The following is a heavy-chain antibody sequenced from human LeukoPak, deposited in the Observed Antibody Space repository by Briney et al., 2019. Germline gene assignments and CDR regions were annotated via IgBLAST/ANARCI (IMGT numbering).Heavy chain of an antibody. CDR1: GGSFSGYY. Sequence: SETLSLTCAVYGGSFSGYYWSWIRQPPGKGLEWIGEINHSGSTTYNPSLKSRVTISVDTSKNQFSLKLSSVTAADTAVYYCARGLGYSYGYFYWGQGTLVTVSS. V-gene: IGHV4-34*01. J-gene: IGHJ4*02. CDR2: INHSGST. CDR3: ARGLGYSYGYFY. D-gene: IGHD5-18*01.